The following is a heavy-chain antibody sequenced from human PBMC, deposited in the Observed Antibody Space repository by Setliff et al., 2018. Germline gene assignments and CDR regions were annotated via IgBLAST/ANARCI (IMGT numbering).Heavy chain of an antibody. CDR1: GFTLTSYP. V-gene: IGHV1-3*01. Sequence: ASVKVSCKASGFTLTSYPIHWVRQAPGQRLEWMGWINPDNGNRKYSQRFQGRVTITRDTSASTVFLELSTLRSEDTAVYYYTRDFLGATASFDIWGQGTMVT. CDR3: TRDFLGATASFDI. J-gene: IGHJ3*02. CDR2: INPDNGNR. D-gene: IGHD3-3*01.